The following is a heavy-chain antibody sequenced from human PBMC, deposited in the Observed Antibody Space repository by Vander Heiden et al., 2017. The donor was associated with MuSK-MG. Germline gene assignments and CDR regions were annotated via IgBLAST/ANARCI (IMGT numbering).Heavy chain of an antibody. CDR1: GFTFSSYA. CDR2: ISGSGGST. J-gene: IGHJ3*02. Sequence: EVQLLESGGGLVQPGGSLRLSCAASGFTFSSYAMSWVRPAPGKGMEWVSAISGSGGSTYYADSVKGRFTISRDNSKNTLYLQMNSLRAEDTAVYYCAKDSSTIFGVVIIAAFDIWGQGTMVTVSS. CDR3: AKDSSTIFGVVIIAAFDI. V-gene: IGHV3-23*01. D-gene: IGHD3-3*01.